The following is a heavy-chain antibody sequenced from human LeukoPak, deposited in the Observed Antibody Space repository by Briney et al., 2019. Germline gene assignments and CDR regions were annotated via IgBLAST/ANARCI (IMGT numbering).Heavy chain of an antibody. V-gene: IGHV3-66*01. D-gene: IGHD3-22*01. Sequence: GSLRLSCTASGFTVSSSYMSWVRQAPGKGLEWVSLIYAIGTTYYADSVKGRFTISRDNAKNTLYLQMNSLRAEDTAVYYCAMGPYYYDSSGYYYWGQGTLVTVSS. CDR2: IYAIGTT. J-gene: IGHJ4*02. CDR1: GFTVSSSY. CDR3: AMGPYYYDSSGYYY.